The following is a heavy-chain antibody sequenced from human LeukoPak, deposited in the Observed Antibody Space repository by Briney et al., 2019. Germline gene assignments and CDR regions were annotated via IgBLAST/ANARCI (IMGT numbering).Heavy chain of an antibody. CDR2: MSYDGSNK. J-gene: IGHJ4*02. V-gene: IGHV3-30*03. Sequence: LSLTCTVSGGSISSSSYYWGWIRQPPGKGLEWVAAMSYDGSNKYYADSVKGRFTISRDNSKNTLYLQMNSLRAEDTAVYYCARMKAVAGMGIYLDYWGQGTLVTVSS. CDR3: ARMKAVAGMGIYLDY. D-gene: IGHD6-19*01. CDR1: GGSISSSS.